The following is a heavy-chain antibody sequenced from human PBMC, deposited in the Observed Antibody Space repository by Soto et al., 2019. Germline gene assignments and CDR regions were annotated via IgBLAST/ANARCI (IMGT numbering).Heavy chain of an antibody. Sequence: GEALKISCKGSGYSFTSYWIGWVRQMPGKGLEWMGIIYPGDSDTRYSPSFQGQVTISADKSISTAYLQWSSLKASDTAMYYCARWGVYKGAGNYYGLDVWGQGTTVTVSS. CDR3: ARWGVYKGAGNYYGLDV. CDR1: GYSFTSYW. V-gene: IGHV5-51*01. CDR2: IYPGDSDT. D-gene: IGHD1-1*01. J-gene: IGHJ6*02.